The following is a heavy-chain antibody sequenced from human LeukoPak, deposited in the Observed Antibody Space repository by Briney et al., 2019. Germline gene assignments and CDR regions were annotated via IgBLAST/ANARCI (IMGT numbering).Heavy chain of an antibody. CDR1: RGSMRNYY. J-gene: IGHJ4*02. D-gene: IGHD6-13*01. CDR3: ARGWASSWYDFDF. V-gene: IGHV4-59*01. Sequence: PSETLSLTCAVSRGSMRNYYWSWIRQPPGKGLEWIGYTYDSGSSSYNPSLRGRVSISIDTSKNQFSLNLSSVTAADTAVYYCARGWASSWYDFDFWGQGTLVTVSS. CDR2: TYDSGSS.